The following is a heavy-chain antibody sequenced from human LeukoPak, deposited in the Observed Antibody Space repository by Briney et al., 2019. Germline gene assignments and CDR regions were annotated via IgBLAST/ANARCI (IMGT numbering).Heavy chain of an antibody. Sequence: SETLSLTCSVSGASISNTPYYWVWIRQPLGKGLEWIGSIYYDERTYYNPSLKSRVTISVDTSKIQFSLRLSSVTAADTAVYYCVRHHTRGLAVALIDCWGQGTLITVSS. CDR1: GASISNTPYY. D-gene: IGHD6-19*01. J-gene: IGHJ4*02. V-gene: IGHV4-39*01. CDR3: VRHHTRGLAVALIDC. CDR2: IYYDERT.